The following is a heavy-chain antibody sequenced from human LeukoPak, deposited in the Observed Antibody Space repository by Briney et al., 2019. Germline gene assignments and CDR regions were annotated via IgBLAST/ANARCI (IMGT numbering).Heavy chain of an antibody. CDR3: ARSFTVVTHYFDY. D-gene: IGHD4-23*01. CDR1: GFTFNAYA. J-gene: IGHJ4*02. Sequence: GGSLRLSCAASGFTFNAYAMSWVRQAPGKGLEWVSSISGNGESTYYADSVKGRFTISRDNSRNTLYLQMNSLRAEDTAVYYCARSFTVVTHYFDYWGQGTLVTVSS. V-gene: IGHV3-23*01. CDR2: ISGNGEST.